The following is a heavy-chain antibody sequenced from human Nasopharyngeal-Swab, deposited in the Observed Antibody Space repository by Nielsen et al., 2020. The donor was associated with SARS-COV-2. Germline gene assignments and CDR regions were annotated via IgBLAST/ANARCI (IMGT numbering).Heavy chain of an antibody. V-gene: IGHV3-23*01. CDR2: ISGSGGST. D-gene: IGHD6-19*01. Sequence: GGSLRLSCAASGFTFSSYAMSWVRQAPGKGLEWVSAISGSGGSTYYADSVKGRFTISRDNSKNTLYLQMNSLRAEDTAVYYCAKDDRRSQWLVDYYYGMDVWGQVTTVTVSS. CDR3: AKDDRRSQWLVDYYYGMDV. CDR1: GFTFSSYA. J-gene: IGHJ6*02.